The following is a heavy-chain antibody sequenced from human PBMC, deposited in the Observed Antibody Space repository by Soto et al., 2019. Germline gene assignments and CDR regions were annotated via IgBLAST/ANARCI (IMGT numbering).Heavy chain of an antibody. J-gene: IGHJ4*02. CDR2: VSIGGST. CDR3: AKRRGAGGHFDY. V-gene: IGHV3-23*01. D-gene: IGHD2-15*01. CDR1: GFTFSSYA. Sequence: DVQLLESGGGLVQPEGSLRLSCAASGFTFSSYAMGWVRQGPGKGLEWVAVVSIGGSTHYADSGRGRCTIFRDNSKTTLSLQMNSLTAEDTAVYFCAKRRGAGGHFDYWGQGALVTVSS.